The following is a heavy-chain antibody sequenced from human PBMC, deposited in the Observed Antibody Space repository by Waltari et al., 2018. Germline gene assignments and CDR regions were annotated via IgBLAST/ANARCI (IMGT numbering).Heavy chain of an antibody. CDR2: INPNSGGT. V-gene: IGHV1-2*06. J-gene: IGHJ4*02. CDR3: ARISTYCGGDCSPYYFDY. D-gene: IGHD2-21*01. CDR1: GYTVTGYY. Sequence: QVQLVQSGAEVKKPGASVKVSCKASGYTVTGYYMHWVRQATGPGLEWMGRINPNSGGTNDARRYAGKVTMLRDPSSMTVYMELSMLASDVTSVYDCARISTYCGGDCSPYYFDYWGQGTLVTVSS.